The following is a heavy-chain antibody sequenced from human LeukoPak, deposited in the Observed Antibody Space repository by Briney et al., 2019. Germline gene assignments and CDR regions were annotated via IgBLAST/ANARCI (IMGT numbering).Heavy chain of an antibody. V-gene: IGHV4-59*01. J-gene: IGHJ5*02. CDR2: IFYSGST. CDR3: ARDSGTTGEVKFDP. Sequence: SETLSLTCTVSGGSISSYYWSWIRQPPGKGLEWIGYIFYSGSTNYNPSLKSRVTISVDTSKNQFSLKLSSVTAADTAVYYCARDSGTTGEVKFDPWGQGTLVTVSS. CDR1: GGSISSYY. D-gene: IGHD3-10*01.